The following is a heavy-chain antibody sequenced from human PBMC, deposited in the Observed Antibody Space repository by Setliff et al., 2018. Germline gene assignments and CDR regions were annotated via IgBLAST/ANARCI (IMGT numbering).Heavy chain of an antibody. Sequence: PSETLSLTCTVSDVSISGYYWSWIRQPPGKGLEWIGYIHSSGRSNYNPSLKSRVAISRDTSTNQLSLELRSVTAADTAVYYCAREPTRTGGFYYLDVWGEGTTVTVSS. CDR2: IHSSGRS. D-gene: IGHD2-2*01. CDR3: AREPTRTGGFYYLDV. CDR1: DVSISGYY. J-gene: IGHJ6*03. V-gene: IGHV4-4*08.